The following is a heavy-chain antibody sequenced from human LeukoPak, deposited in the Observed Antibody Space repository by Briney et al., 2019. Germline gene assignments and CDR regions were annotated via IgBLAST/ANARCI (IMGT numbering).Heavy chain of an antibody. CDR1: GFTVSSNY. Sequence: AGGSLRLSCAASGFTVSSNYMSWVRQAPGKGLEWVSVIYSGGSTYYADSVKGRFTISRDNSKNTLYLQTNSLRAEDTAVYYCARDPSPVYYYDSSGYWDYWGQGTLVTVSS. D-gene: IGHD3-22*01. V-gene: IGHV3-53*01. CDR2: IYSGGST. J-gene: IGHJ4*02. CDR3: ARDPSPVYYYDSSGYWDY.